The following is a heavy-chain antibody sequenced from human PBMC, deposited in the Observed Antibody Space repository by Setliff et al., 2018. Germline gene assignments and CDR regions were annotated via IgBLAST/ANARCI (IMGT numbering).Heavy chain of an antibody. J-gene: IGHJ3*02. CDR3: TVGGHAFDI. CDR2: IKSKSEGGTT. Sequence: GSLRLYCAASGYPCSNAWMSWVRQAPGKGLAWVGRIKSKSEGGTTDQAAPVKGRFTVTRDDSKNTLYLHMNSLKTDDTAMYYCTVGGHAFDIWGQGTMVTVSS. V-gene: IGHV3-15*01. CDR1: GYPCSNAW. D-gene: IGHD3-16*01.